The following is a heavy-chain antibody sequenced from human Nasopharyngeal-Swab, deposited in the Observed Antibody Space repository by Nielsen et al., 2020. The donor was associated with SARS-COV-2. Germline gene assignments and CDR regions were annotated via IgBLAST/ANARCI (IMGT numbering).Heavy chain of an antibody. V-gene: IGHV4-30-4*01. D-gene: IGHD2/OR15-2a*01. CDR3: AREVASTNKNAFDI. CDR2: IYSSANT. Sequence: SETLSLTCSVSGGSISSGDCYWSWIRQPPGKGLEWIGYIYSSANTYYNPSLKSRVNMSVDMSKNQFSLKLSSVTAADTAVYYCAREVASTNKNAFDIWGQGTMVTVSS. CDR1: GGSISSGDCY. J-gene: IGHJ3*02.